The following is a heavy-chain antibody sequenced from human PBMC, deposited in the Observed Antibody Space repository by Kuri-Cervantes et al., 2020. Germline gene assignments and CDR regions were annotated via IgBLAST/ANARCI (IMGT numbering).Heavy chain of an antibody. D-gene: IGHD3-3*01. Sequence: GESLKISCAASGFTFSSYSMNWVRQAPGKGLEWVSSISSSSSYIYYADSVKGRFTISRDNAKNSLYLQMNSLRAEDTAVYYCARDGRFLEWLSTYYYYGMDVWGQGTTVTVSS. CDR2: ISSSSSYI. CDR1: GFTFSSYS. CDR3: ARDGRFLEWLSTYYYYGMDV. V-gene: IGHV3-21*04. J-gene: IGHJ6*02.